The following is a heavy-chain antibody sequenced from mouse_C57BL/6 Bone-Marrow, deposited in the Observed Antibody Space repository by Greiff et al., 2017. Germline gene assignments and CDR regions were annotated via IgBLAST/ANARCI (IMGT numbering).Heavy chain of an antibody. CDR1: GYAFSSSW. J-gene: IGHJ2*01. V-gene: IGHV1-82*01. CDR3: AREGTGPDY. D-gene: IGHD4-1*01. CDR2: IYPGDGDT. Sequence: QVQLQQSGPELVKPGASVKISCKASGYAFSSSWMNWVKQRPGKGLEWIGRIYPGDGDTNYNGKFKGKATLTADKSSSTAYMQLSSLTSEDSAVYFCAREGTGPDYWGQGTTLTVSS.